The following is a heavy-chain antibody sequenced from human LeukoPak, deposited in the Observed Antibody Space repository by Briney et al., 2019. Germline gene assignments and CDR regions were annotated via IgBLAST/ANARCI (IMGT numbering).Heavy chain of an antibody. V-gene: IGHV1-2*02. D-gene: IGHD3-3*01. CDR2: INPHTGAA. CDR1: GYTFIENY. CDR3: ARGKSGYSP. Sequence: ASVKVSCKVSGYTFIENYIHWVRQAPGQGLEWMGLINPHTGAATYSQKFQGRATMTRDTSISTAYMYLTRLRFDDTAVYYCARGKSGYSPWGQGTPVTVSS. J-gene: IGHJ4*02.